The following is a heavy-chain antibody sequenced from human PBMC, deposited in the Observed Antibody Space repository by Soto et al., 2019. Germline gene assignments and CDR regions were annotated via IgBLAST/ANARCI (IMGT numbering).Heavy chain of an antibody. CDR3: ARGGTAMATPRPPLYYYGMDV. V-gene: IGHV3-74*01. D-gene: IGHD5-18*01. Sequence: GGSLRLSCAASGFTFSSYWMHWVRQAPGKGLVWVSRINSDGSSTSYADSVKGRFTISRDNAKNTLYLQMNSLRAEDTAVYYCARGGTAMATPRPPLYYYGMDVWGQGTTVTVSS. CDR1: GFTFSSYW. J-gene: IGHJ6*02. CDR2: INSDGSST.